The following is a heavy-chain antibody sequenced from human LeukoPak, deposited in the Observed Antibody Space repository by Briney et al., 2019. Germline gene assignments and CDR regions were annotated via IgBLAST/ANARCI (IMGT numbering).Heavy chain of an antibody. CDR1: GLTFSSYS. D-gene: IGHD6-19*01. CDR3: ASLSGYSSY. Sequence: GGSLRLSCAASGLTFSSYSMNWVRQAPGKGLEWVSYISSSSSTIYYADSVKGRFTISRDNAKNSLYLQMNSLRAEDTAVYYCASLSGYSSYWGQGTLVTVSS. V-gene: IGHV3-48*01. CDR2: ISSSSSTI. J-gene: IGHJ4*02.